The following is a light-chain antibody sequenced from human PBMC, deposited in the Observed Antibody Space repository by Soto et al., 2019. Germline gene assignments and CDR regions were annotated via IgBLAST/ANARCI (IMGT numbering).Light chain of an antibody. J-gene: IGLJ2*01. CDR3: QAWDGKSVV. CDR1: QLGTKY. Sequence: SYELTQAPSVSVSPGQTASITCSGDQLGTKYVCWYQQNPGQSPVMVIYQDSKRPSGIPERFSGSNSGSTATLTIRGTQAMDEADYYCQAWDGKSVVFGGGTQLTVL. CDR2: QDS. V-gene: IGLV3-1*01.